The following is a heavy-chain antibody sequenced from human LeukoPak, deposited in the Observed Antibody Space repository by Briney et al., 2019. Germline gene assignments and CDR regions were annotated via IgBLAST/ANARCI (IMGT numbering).Heavy chain of an antibody. V-gene: IGHV3-23*01. CDR3: ANEIRPNDY. J-gene: IGHJ4*02. CDR1: EFDFSSHA. Sequence: GGSLRLSCAASEFDFSSHAMTWVRQAPGKGLEWVSAISISRSKTYYADSVKGRFTISRDNSKNTLYLQMNSLRAEDTAVYYCANEIRPNDYWGQGTQVTVSS. CDR2: ISISRSKT. D-gene: IGHD4-17*01.